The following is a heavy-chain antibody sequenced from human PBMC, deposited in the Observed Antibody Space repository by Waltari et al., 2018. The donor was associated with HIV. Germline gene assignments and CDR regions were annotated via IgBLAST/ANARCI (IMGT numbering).Heavy chain of an antibody. V-gene: IGHV1-2*02. CDR2: INPNTGGT. J-gene: IGHJ5*01. CDR1: GYTFDGHY. D-gene: IGHD3-3*01. CDR3: ARGGTQITISGGPPPDF. Sequence: VQLVQSGAEVKKPGASVKVSCKASGYTFDGHYMHWVRQAPGQRLEGMGWINPNTGGTNSVQRFQGRVTRTRETSISTAKRERRRVRSEDTAVYYCARGGTQITISGGPPPDFWGQGTLVIVSS.